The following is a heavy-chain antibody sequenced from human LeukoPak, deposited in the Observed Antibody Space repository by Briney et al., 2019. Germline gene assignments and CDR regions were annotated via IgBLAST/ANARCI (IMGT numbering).Heavy chain of an antibody. CDR1: GDSVSRSDSY. J-gene: IGHJ1*01. V-gene: IGHV4-39*01. CDR2: IYYTGRT. Sequence: SETLSLTCSVSGDSVSRSDSYWDWIRQPPGKGLEWIGTIYYTGRTYYSPSLKSRVTMSVDTSNNQFSLNLRSVTAADTAIYYCARRRYYDGSGYLEWGQGTLLSVSS. CDR3: ARRRYYDGSGYLE. D-gene: IGHD3-22*01.